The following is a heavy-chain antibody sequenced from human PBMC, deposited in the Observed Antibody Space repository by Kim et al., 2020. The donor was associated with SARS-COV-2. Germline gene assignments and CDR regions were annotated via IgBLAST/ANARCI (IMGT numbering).Heavy chain of an antibody. CDR3: AREVLRYFDWLLHDAFDI. CDR2: ISAYNGNT. D-gene: IGHD3-9*01. Sequence: ASVKVSCKASGYTFTSYGISWVRQAPGQGLEWMGWISAYNGNTNYAQKLQGRVTMTTDTSTSTAYMELRSLRSDDTAVYYCAREVLRYFDWLLHDAFDIWGQGTMVTVSS. V-gene: IGHV1-18*01. J-gene: IGHJ3*02. CDR1: GYTFTSYG.